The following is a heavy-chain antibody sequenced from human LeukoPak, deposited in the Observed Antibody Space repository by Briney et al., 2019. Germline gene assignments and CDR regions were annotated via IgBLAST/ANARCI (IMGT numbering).Heavy chain of an antibody. CDR1: GGTFSSYA. CDR3: ASNPYSSSSEGYFDY. CDR2: IIPIFGTA. Sequence: SVKVSCKASGGTFSSYAISWVRQAPGQGLEWMGGIIPIFGTANYAQKFQGRVTITTDESTSTAYMELSSLRSEDTAVYYCASNPYSSSSEGYFDYWGQGTLVTVSS. J-gene: IGHJ4*02. V-gene: IGHV1-69*05. D-gene: IGHD6-6*01.